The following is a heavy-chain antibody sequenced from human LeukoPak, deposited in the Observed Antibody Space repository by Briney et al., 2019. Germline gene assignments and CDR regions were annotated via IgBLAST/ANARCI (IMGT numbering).Heavy chain of an antibody. CDR2: IKQDGSEK. CDR3: ARKYGSVDS. J-gene: IGHJ5*02. D-gene: IGHD6-19*01. CDR1: GYMFSNYW. Sequence: GGSLRLSCTASGYMFSNYWMAWVRQAPGKGLEWVANIKQDGSEKYYVDSVKGRFTISRDNAKNSLYLQMNSLRAEDTAVYHCARKYGSVDSWGQGTLVTVSS. V-gene: IGHV3-7*03.